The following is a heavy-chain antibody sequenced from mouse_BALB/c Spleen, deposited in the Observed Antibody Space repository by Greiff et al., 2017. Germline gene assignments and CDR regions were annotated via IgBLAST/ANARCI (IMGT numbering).Heavy chain of an antibody. CDR2: ISSGSSTI. V-gene: IGHV5-17*02. Sequence: EVKLQESGGGLVQPGGSRKLSCAASGFTFSSFGMHWVRQAPEKGLEWVAYISSGSSTIYYADTVKGRFTISRDNPKNTLFLQMTSLRSEDTAMYYCARERYYYGSSYDYAMDYWGQGTSVTVSS. J-gene: IGHJ4*01. CDR3: ARERYYYGSSYDYAMDY. CDR1: GFTFSSFG. D-gene: IGHD1-1*01.